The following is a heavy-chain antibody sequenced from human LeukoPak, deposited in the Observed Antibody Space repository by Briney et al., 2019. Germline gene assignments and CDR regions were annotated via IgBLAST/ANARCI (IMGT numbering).Heavy chain of an antibody. Sequence: GGSLRLSCAASGFTFSSYGMHWVRQAPGKGLEWVAFIRYDGSNKYYADSVKGRFTISRDNSKNTLYLQMNSLRAEDTAVYYCAKDSLAVAGKVGSIDYWGQGTLVTVSS. CDR3: AKDSLAVAGKVGSIDY. D-gene: IGHD6-19*01. J-gene: IGHJ4*02. CDR1: GFTFSSYG. V-gene: IGHV3-30*02. CDR2: IRYDGSNK.